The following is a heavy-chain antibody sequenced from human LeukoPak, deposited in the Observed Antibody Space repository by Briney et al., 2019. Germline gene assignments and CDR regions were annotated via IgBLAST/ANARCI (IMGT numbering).Heavy chain of an antibody. Sequence: SVKVSCKASGGTFSSHALSWVRQAPGQGLEWMGTIIPIVGIANYAQKFQGRVTITADKSTSTAYMELSSLRSEDTAVYYCARDGEMATIYFDYCGQGTLVTVSS. V-gene: IGHV1-69*04. CDR2: IIPIVGIA. J-gene: IGHJ4*02. CDR1: GGTFSSHA. CDR3: ARDGEMATIYFDY. D-gene: IGHD5-24*01.